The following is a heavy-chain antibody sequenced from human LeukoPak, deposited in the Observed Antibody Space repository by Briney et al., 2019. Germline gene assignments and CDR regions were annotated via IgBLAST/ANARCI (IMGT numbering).Heavy chain of an antibody. D-gene: IGHD2-15*01. J-gene: IGHJ3*02. CDR1: EYTFSTYR. CDR2: IKQDESEK. CDR3: ARHRSGGSQDDAFDI. V-gene: IGHV3-7*01. Sequence: PGGSLRLSCAACEYTFSTYRMTWLRQARGRGVEGVADIKQDESEKYYVDSVKGRFTISRQNAKKSLFLQMNSLRAEDTAVYYCARHRSGGSQDDAFDIWGQGTLVTVSS.